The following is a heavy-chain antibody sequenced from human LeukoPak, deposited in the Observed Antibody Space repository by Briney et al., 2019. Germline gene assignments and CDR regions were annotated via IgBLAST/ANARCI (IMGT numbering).Heavy chain of an antibody. V-gene: IGHV3-21*05. D-gene: IGHD7-27*01. J-gene: IGHJ4*02. Sequence: PGGSLRLSCAASGFAFSDFSMNWVRQAPGKGLEWVAITRGSGSGMGSGNYYAVSVKGRFTISRDDAKNSLYLQMNSLRAEDTACYYCARDDNWGFDYWGQGALVTVSS. CDR2: TRGSGSGMGSGN. CDR3: ARDDNWGFDY. CDR1: GFAFSDFS.